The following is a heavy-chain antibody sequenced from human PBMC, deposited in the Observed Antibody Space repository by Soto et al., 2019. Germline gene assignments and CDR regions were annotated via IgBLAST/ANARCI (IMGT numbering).Heavy chain of an antibody. CDR2: IVVGSGNT. V-gene: IGHV1-58*01. CDR3: AADRASIAAAGNSYYYYYGMDV. D-gene: IGHD6-13*01. CDR1: GFTFTNSA. J-gene: IGHJ6*02. Sequence: ASVKVSCKASGFTFTNSAVQWVRQARGQRLEWIGWIVVGSGNTNYAQKFQERVTITRDMSTSTAYMELSSLRSEDTAVYYCAADRASIAAAGNSYYYYYGMDVWGQGTTVTVS.